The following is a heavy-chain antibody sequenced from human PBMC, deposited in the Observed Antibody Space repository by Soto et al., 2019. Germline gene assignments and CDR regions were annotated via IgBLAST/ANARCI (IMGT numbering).Heavy chain of an antibody. CDR2: ISAYDGNT. D-gene: IGHD2-15*01. V-gene: IGHV1-18*01. CDR3: ARDDSYCRGVTCVAHAFDI. Sequence: QVQLVQSGAEVKKPGASVKVSCKASGYTFTNYAFSWVRQAPGQGLEWMGWISAYDGNTNYAQNVQGRVTMTTDTSTGTAYMELRSLRSDDTAMYYCARDDSYCRGVTCVAHAFDIWGQGTMVTVSS. CDR1: GYTFTNYA. J-gene: IGHJ3*02.